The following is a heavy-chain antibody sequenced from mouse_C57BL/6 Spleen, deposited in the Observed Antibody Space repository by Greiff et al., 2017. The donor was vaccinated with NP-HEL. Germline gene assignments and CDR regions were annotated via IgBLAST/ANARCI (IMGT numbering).Heavy chain of an antibody. CDR1: GYSFTGYY. D-gene: IGHD1-1*01. J-gene: IGHJ4*01. Sequence: VQLQQSGPELVKPGASVKISCKASGYSFTGYYMNWVKQSPEKSLEWIGEINPSTGGTTYNQKFKAKATLTVDKSSSTAYMQLKSLTSEDSAVYYCARSGYGSIFYYAMDYWGQGTSVTVSS. V-gene: IGHV1-42*01. CDR3: ARSGYGSIFYYAMDY. CDR2: INPSTGGT.